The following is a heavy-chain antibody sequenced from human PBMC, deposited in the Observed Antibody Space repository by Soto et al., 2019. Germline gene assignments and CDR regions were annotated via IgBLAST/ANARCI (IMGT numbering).Heavy chain of an antibody. CDR2: IYTSGST. CDR3: ATDSATSYFGMDV. D-gene: IGHD3-22*01. J-gene: IGHJ6*02. Sequence: SETLSLTCTVSGGSISSYDGSWIRQPAGKGLEWIGRIYTSGSTNFNPSLKSRVTISVETSKKQFTLKVTSVTAADTAVYYCATDSATSYFGMDVWGHGTTVTVPS. V-gene: IGHV4-4*07. CDR1: GGSISSYD.